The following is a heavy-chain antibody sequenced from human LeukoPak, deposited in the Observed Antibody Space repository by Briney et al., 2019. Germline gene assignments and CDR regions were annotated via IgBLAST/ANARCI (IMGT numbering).Heavy chain of an antibody. CDR1: GFTFSSYS. CDR2: ISSGSNYI. V-gene: IGHV3-21*01. Sequence: EGSLRLSCAASGFTFSSYSMNWVRQAPGKGLEWVSSISSGSNYIYYADSVKGRFTISRDNAKNSLSLQMNSLRAEDTAVYYCARVSGDYFDYWGQGTLVAVSS. J-gene: IGHJ4*02. CDR3: ARVSGDYFDY. D-gene: IGHD2-8*02.